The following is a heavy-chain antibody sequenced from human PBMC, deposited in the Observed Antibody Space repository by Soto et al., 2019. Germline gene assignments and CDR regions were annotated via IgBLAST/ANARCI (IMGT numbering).Heavy chain of an antibody. V-gene: IGHV3-15*01. D-gene: IGHD4-17*01. CDR3: TRWGGDPPTLDY. Sequence: GGSLRLSCAASGFTFSNAWMSWVRQAPGKGLEWVGRIKSKTDSYATAYAAPVKGRFTISRDDSQNTLYLQMNSLKTEDTAVYYCTRWGGDPPTLDYWGQGTLVTVSS. J-gene: IGHJ4*02. CDR1: GFTFSNAW. CDR2: IKSKTDSYAT.